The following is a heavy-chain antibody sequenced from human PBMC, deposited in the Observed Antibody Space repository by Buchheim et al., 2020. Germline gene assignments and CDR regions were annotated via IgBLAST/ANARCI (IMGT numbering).Heavy chain of an antibody. CDR2: INSDGSST. D-gene: IGHD1-7*01. J-gene: IGHJ6*02. CDR3: ARGEETIYYYYGMDV. Sequence: EVQLVESGGGLVQPGGSLRLSCAASGFTFSSYWMHWVRQAPGKGLVWVSRINSDGSSTSYAGSVKGRFTISRDNAKNTPYLQMNSLRAEDTAMYYCARGEETIYYYYGMDVWGQGTT. CDR1: GFTFSSYW. V-gene: IGHV3-74*01.